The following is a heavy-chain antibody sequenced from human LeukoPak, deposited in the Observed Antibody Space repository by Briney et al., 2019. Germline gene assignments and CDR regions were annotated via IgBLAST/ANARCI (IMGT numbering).Heavy chain of an antibody. Sequence: HAGGSLRPSCAASGFTFSSYEMNWVRQAPGKGLEWVSYISSSGSTTYYADSVKGRLTVSRDNAKNSLNLQMNSLRAEDTAVYYCARYGDYWGQGTLVTVSS. V-gene: IGHV3-48*03. J-gene: IGHJ4*02. CDR3: ARYGDY. D-gene: IGHD3-10*01. CDR1: GFTFSSYE. CDR2: ISSSGSTT.